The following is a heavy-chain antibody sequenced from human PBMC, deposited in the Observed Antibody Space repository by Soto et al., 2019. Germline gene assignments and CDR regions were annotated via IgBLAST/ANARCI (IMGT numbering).Heavy chain of an antibody. D-gene: IGHD4-17*01. V-gene: IGHV1-8*01. CDR2: MNPNSGNT. CDR3: ARGIKYGAYSRWFDP. Sequence: QVQLVQSGAEVKKPGASVKVSCKASGYTFTSYDINWLRQATGQGLEYLGWMNPNSGNTAYVQKFQGRVTMTWDTSITTAYMELSSLRSEDTAVYFCARGIKYGAYSRWFDPWGQGTLATVSS. CDR1: GYTFTSYD. J-gene: IGHJ5*02.